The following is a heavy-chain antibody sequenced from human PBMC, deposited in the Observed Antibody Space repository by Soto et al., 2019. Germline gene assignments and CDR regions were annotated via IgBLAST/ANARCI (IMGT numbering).Heavy chain of an antibody. D-gene: IGHD2-15*01. Sequence: QVQLQQWGAGLLKPSETLSLTCAVYGGSFSGYYWSWIRQPPGKGLEWIGEINHSGSTNYNPSLKSRVNISVDTSKNQFSLKLSSVTAADTAVYYCARGKTVVADSLYYYYDYGMDVWGQGTTVTVSS. CDR2: INHSGST. CDR1: GGSFSGYY. CDR3: ARGKTVVADSLYYYYDYGMDV. J-gene: IGHJ6*02. V-gene: IGHV4-34*01.